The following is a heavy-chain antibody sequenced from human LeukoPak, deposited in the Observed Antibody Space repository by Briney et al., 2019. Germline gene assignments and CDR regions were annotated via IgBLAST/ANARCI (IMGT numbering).Heavy chain of an antibody. CDR2: ISGSGGST. D-gene: IGHD2-2*01. CDR3: AKVPGGSMGLSSVFFDY. CDR1: GFTFSSYA. J-gene: IGHJ4*02. Sequence: PGGSLRLSCAASGFTFSSYAMSWVRQAPGKGLEWVSAISGSGGSTYYADSVKGRFTISRDNSKNTLYLQMNSLRAEDTAVYYCAKVPGGSMGLSSVFFDYWGQGTLVTVSS. V-gene: IGHV3-23*01.